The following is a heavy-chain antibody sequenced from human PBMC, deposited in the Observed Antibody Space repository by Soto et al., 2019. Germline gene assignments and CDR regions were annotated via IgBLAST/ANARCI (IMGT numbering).Heavy chain of an antibody. V-gene: IGHV4-34*01. CDR3: ARVATRIQLWPFDY. J-gene: IGHJ4*02. CDR1: GDSFSGYY. CDR2: INHSGST. D-gene: IGHD5-18*01. Sequence: QVQLQQWGAGLLKPSETLSLTCAVYGDSFSGYYWSWIRQSPGKGLEWIGQINHSGSTNYNPSLKSRVTITVDTSKNQFSMSLSSVTAADTAVYYCARVATRIQLWPFDYWGQGTLVTVSS.